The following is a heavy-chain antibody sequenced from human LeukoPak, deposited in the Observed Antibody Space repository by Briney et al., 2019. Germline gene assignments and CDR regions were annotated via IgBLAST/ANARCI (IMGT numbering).Heavy chain of an antibody. CDR3: ARLNEGYSYGYKVDY. V-gene: IGHV3-21*01. CDR2: ISSSGSYI. CDR1: GFTFSSYS. J-gene: IGHJ4*02. D-gene: IGHD5-18*01. Sequence: GGSLRLSCAASGFTFSSYSMNWVRQAPGKGLEWVSSISSSGSYIYYADSVKGRFTISRDNAKNSLYLQMNSLRAEDTAVYYCARLNEGYSYGYKVDYWGQGTLVTVSS.